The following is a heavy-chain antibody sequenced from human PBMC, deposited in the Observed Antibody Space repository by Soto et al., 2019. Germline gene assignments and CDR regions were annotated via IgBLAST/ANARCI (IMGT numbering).Heavy chain of an antibody. J-gene: IGHJ6*02. D-gene: IGHD1-1*01. CDR2: IFYSGTT. Sequence: SETLSLTCTVSGDSISSADYYWSWIRQTPGKGLEWIGHIFYSGTTYYNPSLKSRLTISVDTSKNHFTLRLTSLTAADTAVYYCARDLWVEPELYYYGMDVWGQGTTVTVSS. V-gene: IGHV4-30-4*01. CDR3: ARDLWVEPELYYYGMDV. CDR1: GDSISSADYY.